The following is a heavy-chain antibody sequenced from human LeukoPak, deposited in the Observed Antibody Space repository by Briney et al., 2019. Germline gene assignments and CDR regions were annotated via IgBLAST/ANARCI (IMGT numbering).Heavy chain of an antibody. D-gene: IGHD3-10*01. CDR3: ARGLWFGELSPYFDY. Sequence: SETLSLTCTVSGGSISSYYWSWIRQPPGKGLEWIGYIYYSGSTNYNPSLKSRVTISVDTSKNQFSLELSSVTAADTAVYYCARGLWFGELSPYFDYWGQGTLVTVSS. CDR2: IYYSGST. CDR1: GGSISSYY. J-gene: IGHJ4*02. V-gene: IGHV4-59*01.